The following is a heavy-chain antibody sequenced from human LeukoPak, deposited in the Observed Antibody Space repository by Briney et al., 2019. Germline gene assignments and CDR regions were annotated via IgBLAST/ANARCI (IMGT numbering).Heavy chain of an antibody. CDR3: ATLPGTVTRYYYYGMDV. Sequence: GASVKVSCKVSGYTLTELSMHWVRQAPGKGLEWMGGFDPEDGETIYAQKFQGRVTMTEDTSTDTAYMELSSLRSEDTAVYYCATLPGTVTRYYYYGMDVWGQGTTVTVSS. CDR1: GYTLTELS. J-gene: IGHJ6*02. D-gene: IGHD4-17*01. V-gene: IGHV1-24*01. CDR2: FDPEDGET.